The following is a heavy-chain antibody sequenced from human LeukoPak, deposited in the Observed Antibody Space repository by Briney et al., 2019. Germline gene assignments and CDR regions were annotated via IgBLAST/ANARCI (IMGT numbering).Heavy chain of an antibody. CDR1: RSTFSSSW. D-gene: IGHD3-16*01. V-gene: IGHV3-7*01. CDR2: IKEDGSRK. CDR3: VRNLAYDSFDI. J-gene: IGHJ3*02. Sequence: GGSLRLSCAASRSTFSSSWMAWVRQAPGKGLEWVATIKEDGSRKYYVDFVKGRFTISRDNAKNSLFLQMNSLRVEDTAVYFCVRNLAYDSFDIWGQGTMVTVSS.